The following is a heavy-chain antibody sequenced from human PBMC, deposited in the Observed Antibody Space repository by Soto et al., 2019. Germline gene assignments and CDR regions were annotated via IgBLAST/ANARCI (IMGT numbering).Heavy chain of an antibody. D-gene: IGHD1-1*01. CDR1: GGSISSYY. V-gene: IGHV4-59*12. CDR2: IYYSGST. J-gene: IGHJ3*02. Sequence: SETLSLTCTVSGGSISSYYWSWIRQPPGKGLEWIGYIYYSGSTNYNPSLKSRVTISVDTSKNQFSLKLSSVTAADTAVYYCARETGDDAFDIWGQGTMVTVSS. CDR3: ARETGDDAFDI.